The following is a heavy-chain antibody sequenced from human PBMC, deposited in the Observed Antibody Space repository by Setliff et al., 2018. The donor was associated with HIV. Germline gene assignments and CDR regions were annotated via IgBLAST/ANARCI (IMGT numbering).Heavy chain of an antibody. J-gene: IGHJ4*02. CDR3: ARDLAAAGTLGY. CDR2: ISAYNGNT. CDR1: GYTFTSYG. D-gene: IGHD6-13*01. V-gene: IGHV1-18*01. Sequence: ASVKVSCKASGYTFTSYGISWVRQAPGQGPEWMGWISAYNGNTNYAQKLQGRVTMTTDTSTSTAYMELRSLRSDDTAVYYCARDLAAAGTLGYWGQGTLVTVPQ.